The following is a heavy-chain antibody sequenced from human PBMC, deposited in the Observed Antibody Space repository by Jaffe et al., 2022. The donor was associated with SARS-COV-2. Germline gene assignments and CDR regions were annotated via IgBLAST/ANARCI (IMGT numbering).Heavy chain of an antibody. CDR3: ATTDIAVAGFYYYGMDV. V-gene: IGHV4-61*02. Sequence: QVQLQESGPGLVKPSQTLSLTCTVSGGSISSGTYYWSWIRQPAGKGLEWIGRIHISGSTNYNPSLKSRVTISIDTSKKQFSLKLSSVTAADTAVYYCATTDIAVAGFYYYGMDVWGQGTTVTVSS. CDR2: IHISGST. J-gene: IGHJ6*02. CDR1: GGSISSGTYY. D-gene: IGHD6-19*01.